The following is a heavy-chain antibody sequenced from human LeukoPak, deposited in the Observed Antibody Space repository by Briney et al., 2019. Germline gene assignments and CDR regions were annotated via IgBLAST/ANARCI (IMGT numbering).Heavy chain of an antibody. J-gene: IGHJ4*02. CDR2: VDYSGGDT. CDR3: ARENRGIITRPIDN. D-gene: IGHD3-10*01. CDR1: GFTLSSYE. Sequence: GGSLRLSCIASGFTLSSYEMSWIRQAPGKGLEWVSSVDYSGGDTHYADSVMGRFTISRDNSKNTLYLQLNSLSAEDTAFYYCARENRGIITRPIDNWGQGTLVTASS. V-gene: IGHV3-23*01.